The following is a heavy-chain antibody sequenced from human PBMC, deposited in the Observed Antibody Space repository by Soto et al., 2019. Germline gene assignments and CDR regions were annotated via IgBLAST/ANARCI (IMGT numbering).Heavy chain of an antibody. V-gene: IGHV4-59*01. J-gene: IGHJ6*03. Sequence: DTRSATGTVSGWSLPSYSWGWHRRPRGKRLEWIGYICYSGSTNYNHSLKSRVTITVDTSKNQFSLKLSSVTAADTAVYYCARVAVAGYYYYYMDVWGKGTTVTVSS. CDR3: ARVAVAGYYYYYMDV. CDR2: ICYSGST. D-gene: IGHD6-19*01. CDR1: GWSLPSYS.